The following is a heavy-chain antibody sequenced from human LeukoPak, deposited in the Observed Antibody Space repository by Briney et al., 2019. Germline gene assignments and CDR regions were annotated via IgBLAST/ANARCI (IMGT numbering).Heavy chain of an antibody. CDR1: GFPFSSHT. J-gene: IGHJ4*02. D-gene: IGHD6-13*01. CDR2: IGGTNGYS. V-gene: IGHV3-21*01. CDR3: TRDQPFSSFDH. Sequence: GGSLKLSCAASGFPFSSHTMNWVRQAPGKGREWVSSIGGTNGYSFYAHSLKGRFTISRDNAKNSLCLLMNNLRAEDTAVYYCTRDQPFSSFDHWGQGTLVTVSS.